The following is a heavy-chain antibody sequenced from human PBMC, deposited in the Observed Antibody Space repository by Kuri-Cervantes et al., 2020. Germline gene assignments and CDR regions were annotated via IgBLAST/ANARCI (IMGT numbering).Heavy chain of an antibody. V-gene: IGHV4-34*01. J-gene: IGHJ4*02. CDR1: GGSISSYY. Sequence: GSLRLSCTVSGGSISSYYWSWIRQPPGKGLEWIGEINHSGSTNYNPSLKSRVTISVDTSKNQFSLKLSSVTAADTAVYYCARVGSGCDYWGQGTLVTVSS. CDR2: INHSGST. CDR3: ARVGSGCDY. D-gene: IGHD6-19*01.